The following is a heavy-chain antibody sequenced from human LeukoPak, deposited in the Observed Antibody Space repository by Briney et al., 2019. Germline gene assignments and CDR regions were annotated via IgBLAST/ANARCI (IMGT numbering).Heavy chain of an antibody. D-gene: IGHD1-26*01. V-gene: IGHV3-72*01. CDR2: VRNKANSYTT. CDR3: ARVGGSYSFDY. J-gene: IGHJ4*02. Sequence: PGGSLRLSCAASGFTFSDHYMDWVRQAPGKGLEWVCRVRNKANSYTTQYAASVKGRFTISRDDSKNSLYLQMNSLKTEDTAVYYCARVGGSYSFDYWGQGTLVTVSS. CDR1: GFTFSDHY.